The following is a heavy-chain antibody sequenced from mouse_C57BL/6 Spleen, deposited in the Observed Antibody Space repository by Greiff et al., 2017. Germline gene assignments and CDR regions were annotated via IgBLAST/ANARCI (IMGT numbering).Heavy chain of an antibody. Sequence: DVQLQESGPGLVKPSQSLSLSCSVTGYSFTSGYYWNWIRQFPGNKLEWLGYISYDGSNNYNPYLKNRISMTRDTSKNQFFLKLNSVTTEDTATYSCARSEGNWYFDVWGTGTTVTVSS. CDR3: ARSEGNWYFDV. V-gene: IGHV3-6*01. CDR1: GYSFTSGYY. CDR2: ISYDGSN. J-gene: IGHJ1*03.